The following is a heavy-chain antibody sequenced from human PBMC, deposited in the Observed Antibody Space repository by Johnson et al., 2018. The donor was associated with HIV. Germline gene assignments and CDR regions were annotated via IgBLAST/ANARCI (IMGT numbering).Heavy chain of an antibody. Sequence: QVQLVESGGGVVQPGRSLRLSCAASGFTFSSYAMHWVRQAPGKGLEWVAVISYDGSNKYYADSVKGRFTISRDNSKNTLYLQMNSLRAEDTAVYYCARERNMIVVDDDAFDVWGQGTMVSVS. CDR3: ARERNMIVVDDDAFDV. CDR1: GFTFSSYA. V-gene: IGHV3-30-3*01. CDR2: ISYDGSNK. D-gene: IGHD3-22*01. J-gene: IGHJ3*01.